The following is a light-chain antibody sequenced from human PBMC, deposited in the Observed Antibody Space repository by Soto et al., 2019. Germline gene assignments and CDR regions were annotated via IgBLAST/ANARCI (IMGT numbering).Light chain of an antibody. CDR1: QGISNY. J-gene: IGKJ1*01. V-gene: IGKV1-27*01. Sequence: DIQMTQSPSSLSASVGDRVTITCRASQGISNYLAWYQQKPGKVPKLLIYAASTLQSGVPSRFSGSGSGTAFTFTISSLQPEDVATHYCQKYNSAPRTFGQGTKVEIK. CDR2: AAS. CDR3: QKYNSAPRT.